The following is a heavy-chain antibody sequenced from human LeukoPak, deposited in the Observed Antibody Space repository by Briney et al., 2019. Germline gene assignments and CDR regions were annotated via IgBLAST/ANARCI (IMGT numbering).Heavy chain of an antibody. Sequence: PAETLSLPCTVSGFFISSYYWSWIRQPAGEGLEWIGRIYTSGSTNYNASLKSRVSMSVDTSKNQFSLMLSSVTAADTAVFYCARENSGSYREFDYWGQGTLVTVSS. V-gene: IGHV4-4*07. D-gene: IGHD1-26*01. CDR3: ARENSGSYREFDY. CDR1: GFFISSYY. CDR2: IYTSGST. J-gene: IGHJ4*02.